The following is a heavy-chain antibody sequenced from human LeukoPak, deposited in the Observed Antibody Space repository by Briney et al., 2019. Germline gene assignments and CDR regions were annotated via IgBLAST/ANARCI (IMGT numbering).Heavy chain of an antibody. CDR1: GGSFSGYY. CDR2: INHSGST. V-gene: IGHV4-34*01. J-gene: IGHJ5*02. CDR3: ARERASNNYYNWFDP. D-gene: IGHD1-1*01. Sequence: SETLSLTCAVYGGSFSGYYWSWIRQPPGKGLEWIGEINHSGSTNYNPSLTSRVTISVDTSVRQFFLRLSPVTAADTAVYYCARERASNNYYNWFDPWGQGTQVTVSS.